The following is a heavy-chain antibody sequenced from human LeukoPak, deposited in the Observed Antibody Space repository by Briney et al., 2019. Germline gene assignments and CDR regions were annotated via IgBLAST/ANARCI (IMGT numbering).Heavy chain of an antibody. CDR2: IKQDGNER. CDR1: GFTFSSYW. V-gene: IGHV3-7*03. D-gene: IGHD6-13*01. J-gene: IGHJ4*02. CDR3: ASYPTPGIAAAGTFNY. Sequence: GGSLRLSCAASGFTFSSYWMNWVRQAPGKGLEWVANIKQDGNERNYVDSVRGRFTISRDNAKNSLYLQMNSLRAEDTAVYYCASYPTPGIAAAGTFNYWGQGTLVAVSS.